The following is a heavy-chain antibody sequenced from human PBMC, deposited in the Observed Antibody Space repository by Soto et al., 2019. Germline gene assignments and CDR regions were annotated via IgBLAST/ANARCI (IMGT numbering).Heavy chain of an antibody. CDR3: ARGQPLRWYHYYYYYGMDV. Sequence: PSETLSLTCAVYGGSFSGYYWSWIRQPPGKGLERIGEINHSGSTNYNPSLKSRVTISVDTSKNQFSLKLSSVTAADTAVYYCARGQPLRWYHYYYYYGMDVWGQGTTVTVSS. CDR1: GGSFSGYY. D-gene: IGHD4-17*01. J-gene: IGHJ6*02. V-gene: IGHV4-34*01. CDR2: INHSGST.